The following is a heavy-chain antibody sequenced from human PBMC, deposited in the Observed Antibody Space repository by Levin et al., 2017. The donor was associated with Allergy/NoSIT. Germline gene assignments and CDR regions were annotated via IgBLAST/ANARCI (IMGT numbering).Heavy chain of an antibody. CDR1: GFTFSSYA. D-gene: IGHD3-22*01. CDR2: ISYDGSNK. V-gene: IGHV3-30-3*01. Sequence: GESLKISCAASGFTFSSYAMHWVRQAPGKGLEWVAVISYDGSNKYYADSVKGRFTISRDNSKNTLYLQMNSLRAEDTAVYYCASGQDVVITTGSFDYWGQGTLVTVSS. CDR3: ASGQDVVITTGSFDY. J-gene: IGHJ4*02.